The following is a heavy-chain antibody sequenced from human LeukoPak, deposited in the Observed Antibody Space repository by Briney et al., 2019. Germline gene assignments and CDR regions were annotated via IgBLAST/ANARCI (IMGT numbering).Heavy chain of an antibody. CDR2: IYYSGST. CDR3: ARVIGYCSGGSRYSYNWFDP. V-gene: IGHV4-31*03. Sequence: SETLSLTCTVSGGSISSGGYYWSWIRQHPGTGLEWIGYIYYSGSTYYNPSLKSRVTISVDTSKNQFSLKLSSVTAADTAVYYCARVIGYCSGGSRYSYNWFDPWGQGTLVTVSS. D-gene: IGHD2-15*01. CDR1: GGSISSGGYY. J-gene: IGHJ5*02.